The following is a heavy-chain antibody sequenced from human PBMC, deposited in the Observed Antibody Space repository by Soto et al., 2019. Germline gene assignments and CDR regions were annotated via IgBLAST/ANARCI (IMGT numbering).Heavy chain of an antibody. Sequence: PGGSLRLSCAASGFTFSSYSMNWVRQAPGKGLEWVSSISSSSSYIYYADSVKGRFTISRDNAKNSLYLQMNSLRAEDTAVYYWARDTEMATTLYYYYYGMDVWGQGTTVTVSS. CDR2: ISSSSSYI. CDR3: ARDTEMATTLYYYYYGMDV. J-gene: IGHJ6*02. V-gene: IGHV3-21*01. D-gene: IGHD5-12*01. CDR1: GFTFSSYS.